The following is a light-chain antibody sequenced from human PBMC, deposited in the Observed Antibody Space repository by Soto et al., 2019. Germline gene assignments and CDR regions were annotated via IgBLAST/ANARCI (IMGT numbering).Light chain of an antibody. V-gene: IGKV1-8*01. Sequence: ALRMTQSPSSFSASTGDRVTITCRASQGISSYLAWYQQKPGKAPKLLIYAASTLQSGVPSRFSGSGSGTDFTLTISCLQSEDFATYYCQQYYSYPPLFGQGTKLEIK. CDR3: QQYYSYPPL. CDR1: QGISSY. J-gene: IGKJ2*01. CDR2: AAS.